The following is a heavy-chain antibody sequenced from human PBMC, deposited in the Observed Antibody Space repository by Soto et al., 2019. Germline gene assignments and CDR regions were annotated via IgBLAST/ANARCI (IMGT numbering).Heavy chain of an antibody. CDR3: ARHERDDYGDSSFDY. CDR2: IYYSGST. D-gene: IGHD4-17*01. V-gene: IGHV4-39*01. CDR1: GGSISSSSYY. Sequence: QLQLQESGPGLVKPSETLSLTCTVSGGSISSSSYYWGWIRQPPGKGLEWIGSIYYSGSTYYNPSLKSRVTISVDTSKNQFSLKLSSVTAADTAVYYCARHERDDYGDSSFDYWGQGTLVTVSS. J-gene: IGHJ4*02.